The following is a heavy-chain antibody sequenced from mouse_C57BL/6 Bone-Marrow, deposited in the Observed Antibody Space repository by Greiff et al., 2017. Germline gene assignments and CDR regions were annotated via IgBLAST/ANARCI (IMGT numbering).Heavy chain of an antibody. CDR1: GYTFTNYW. D-gene: IGHD2-4*01. J-gene: IGHJ4*01. V-gene: IGHV1-64*01. Sequence: QVQLQQPGAELVKPGASVKLSCKASGYTFTNYWMHWVKQRPGQGLEWIGMMHPNGGSPDYNEKFKSEATLSVDKSSRTAYMELSSLTSEYSAVYYCERSYDYDDYTMDYWGQGTSVTVSS. CDR2: MHPNGGSP. CDR3: ERSYDYDDYTMDY.